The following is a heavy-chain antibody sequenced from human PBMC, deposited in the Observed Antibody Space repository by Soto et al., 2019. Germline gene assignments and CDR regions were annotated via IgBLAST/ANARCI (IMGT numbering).Heavy chain of an antibody. CDR1: GFTFSGSA. CDR3: TRPEDTAMAPSY. J-gene: IGHJ4*02. CDR2: IRSKANSYAT. Sequence: GGSRRLSCAASGFTFSGSAMHWVRQASGKGLEWVGRIRSKANSYATAYAASVKGRFTISRDDSKNPAYLQMNSLKTEDTAVYYCTRPEDTAMAPSYWGQGTLVTV. D-gene: IGHD5-18*01. V-gene: IGHV3-73*01.